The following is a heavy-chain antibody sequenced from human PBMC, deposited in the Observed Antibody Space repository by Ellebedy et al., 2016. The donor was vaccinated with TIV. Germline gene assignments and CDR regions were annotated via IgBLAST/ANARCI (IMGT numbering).Heavy chain of an antibody. Sequence: GSLRLSCTVSGGSISSYYWSWIRQPPGKGLEWIGSMFYSGNTNYNPSLKSRVTMSVDTSKNQFSLRLNSVTAADTAVYYCARVNWFGELGGYLDSWGQGTLVTVSS. CDR2: MFYSGNT. J-gene: IGHJ4*02. CDR3: ARVNWFGELGGYLDS. CDR1: GGSISSYY. D-gene: IGHD3-10*01. V-gene: IGHV4-59*01.